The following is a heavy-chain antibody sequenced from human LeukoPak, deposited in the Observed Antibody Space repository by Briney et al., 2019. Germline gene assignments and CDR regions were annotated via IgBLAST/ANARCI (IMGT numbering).Heavy chain of an antibody. CDR1: GGSFSGYY. J-gene: IGHJ4*02. Sequence: SETLSLTCAVYGGSFSGYYWSRIRQPPGKGLEWIGEINHSGSTNYNPSLKSRVTISVDTSKNQFSLKLSSVTAADTAVYYCARGLRYYGSGSYYNKDYFDYWGQGTLVTVSS. CDR3: ARGLRYYGSGSYYNKDYFDY. CDR2: INHSGST. V-gene: IGHV4-34*01. D-gene: IGHD3-10*01.